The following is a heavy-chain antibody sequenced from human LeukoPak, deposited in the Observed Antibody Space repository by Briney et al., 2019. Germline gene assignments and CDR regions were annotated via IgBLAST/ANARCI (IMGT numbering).Heavy chain of an antibody. D-gene: IGHD1-26*01. J-gene: IGHJ4*02. CDR2: IPYDGSNK. CDR1: GFTFSTYG. V-gene: IGHV3-30*03. Sequence: GGSLRLSCEASGFTFSTYGMHWVRQAPGKGLEWITLIPYDGSNKYYADSVKGRFTISRDNSKNTLYLQMNSLRAEDTAVYYCAGGPPELAAYYWGQGTLVTVSS. CDR3: AGGPPELAAYY.